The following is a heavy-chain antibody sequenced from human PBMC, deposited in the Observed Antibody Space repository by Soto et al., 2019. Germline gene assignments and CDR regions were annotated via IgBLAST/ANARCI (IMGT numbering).Heavy chain of an antibody. Sequence: QVQLQESGPGLVKPSETLSLTCTVSGGSIIGYYWSWIRQPPGRGLEWIGYIYYSGSTNYNPSLKGRVTISVDTSKNQISLKLTSVTAADTAVYYCARDPGYDSSGYYYFVYWGQGTLVTVSS. CDR2: IYYSGST. J-gene: IGHJ4*02. V-gene: IGHV4-59*01. D-gene: IGHD3-22*01. CDR3: ARDPGYDSSGYYYFVY. CDR1: GGSIIGYY.